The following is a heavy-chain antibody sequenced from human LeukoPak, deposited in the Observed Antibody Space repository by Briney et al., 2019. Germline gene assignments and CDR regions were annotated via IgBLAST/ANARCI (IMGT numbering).Heavy chain of an antibody. V-gene: IGHV4-34*01. J-gene: IGHJ5*02. CDR2: INHSGST. CDR3: ARTMVRGVIYVNWFDP. Sequence: SETLSLTCAVYGGSFSGYYWSWIRQPPGKGLEWIGEINHSGSTNYNPSLKSRVTISVDTSKNQFSLKLSSVTAADTAVYYCARTMVRGVIYVNWFDPWGQGTLVTVSS. CDR1: GGSFSGYY. D-gene: IGHD3-10*01.